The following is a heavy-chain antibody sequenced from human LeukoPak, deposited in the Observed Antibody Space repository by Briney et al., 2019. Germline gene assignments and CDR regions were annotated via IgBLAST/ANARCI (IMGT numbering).Heavy chain of an antibody. Sequence: GGSLRLSCAASGFTFNTYWIHWVRQVPGKGLVWVSRINGDGSSTAYADSVKGRFTISRDNAKNTLYLQMNSLRAEDTAVYYCAREKGSSNYDSWGQGTLVTVS. CDR2: INGDGSST. J-gene: IGHJ5*01. CDR1: GFTFNTYW. V-gene: IGHV3-74*03. D-gene: IGHD4-11*01. CDR3: AREKGSSNYDS.